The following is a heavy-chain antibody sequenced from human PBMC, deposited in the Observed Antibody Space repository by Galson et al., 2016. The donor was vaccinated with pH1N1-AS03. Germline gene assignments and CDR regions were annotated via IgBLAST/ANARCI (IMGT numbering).Heavy chain of an antibody. V-gene: IGHV5-10-1*01. Sequence: QSGAEVKKPGESLRISCQGSGSTFTKSWITWVRQMPGKGLEWMGRIDPGDSYIDYSPSFYGHVTISVDTSINTAYLQWNNLKASGSAIYFCAKTTVSAFRGNWFDPWGQGTLVTVSS. CDR2: IDPGDSYI. J-gene: IGHJ5*02. D-gene: IGHD5/OR15-5a*01. CDR3: AKTTVSAFRGNWFDP. CDR1: GSTFTKSW.